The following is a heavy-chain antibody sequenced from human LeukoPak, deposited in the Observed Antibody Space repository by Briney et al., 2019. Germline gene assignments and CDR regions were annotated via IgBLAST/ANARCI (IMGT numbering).Heavy chain of an antibody. D-gene: IGHD3-22*01. J-gene: IGHJ4*02. CDR3: AREYYDSSGYYGGVGYFDY. Sequence: GGSLRLSCAASGFTFSSYWMHWVRQAPGKGLVWVSRINNDGSSTSYADSVKGRFTISRDNAKNTLYLQMNSLRAEDTAVYYCAREYYDSSGYYGGVGYFDYWGQGTLVTVSS. CDR2: INNDGSST. V-gene: IGHV3-74*01. CDR1: GFTFSSYW.